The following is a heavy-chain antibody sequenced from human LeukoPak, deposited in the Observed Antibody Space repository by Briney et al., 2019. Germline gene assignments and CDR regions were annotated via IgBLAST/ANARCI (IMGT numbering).Heavy chain of an antibody. Sequence: GGSRRLSCAASGFTFSSYSMNWVRQAPGKGLEWVSSISSSSSYIYYADSVKGRFTISRDNAKNSLYLQMNSLRAEDTAVYYCARDLPITIPDAFDIWGQGTMVTVSS. CDR1: GFTFSSYS. CDR2: ISSSSSYI. D-gene: IGHD3-3*01. CDR3: ARDLPITIPDAFDI. J-gene: IGHJ3*02. V-gene: IGHV3-21*01.